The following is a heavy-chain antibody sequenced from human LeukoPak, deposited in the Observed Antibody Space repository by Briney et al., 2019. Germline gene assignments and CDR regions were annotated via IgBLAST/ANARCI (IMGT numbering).Heavy chain of an antibody. CDR2: INHSGST. J-gene: IGHJ4*02. V-gene: IGHV4-34*01. CDR3: ARHVNWGFDY. CDR1: GGSFSGYY. D-gene: IGHD7-27*01. Sequence: SETLSLTCAVYGGSFSGYYWSWIRQPPGKGLEWIGEINHSGSTNYNPSLKSRVTISVDTSKNQFSLKLSSVTAADMAVYYCARHVNWGFDYWGQGTLVTVSS.